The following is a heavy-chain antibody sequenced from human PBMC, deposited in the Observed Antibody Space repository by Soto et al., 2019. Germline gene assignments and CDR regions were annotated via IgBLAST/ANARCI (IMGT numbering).Heavy chain of an antibody. J-gene: IGHJ6*02. CDR1: GGSISRWSSY. D-gene: IGHD3-22*01. Sequence: PSEPLSLTCPVSGGSISRWSSYRNKKRQHTGKGLEFIGYIHYTGSTNYNPSLKSRVTISVDTSKNQFSLKLSSVTAADTAVYYCARDIEYYYDSSGYPAHYYYGMDVWGPGTPVTDSS. CDR2: IHYTGST. V-gene: IGHV4-31*03. CDR3: ARDIEYYYDSSGYPAHYYYGMDV.